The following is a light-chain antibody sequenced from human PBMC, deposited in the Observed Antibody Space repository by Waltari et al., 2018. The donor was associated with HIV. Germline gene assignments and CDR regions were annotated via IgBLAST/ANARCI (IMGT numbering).Light chain of an antibody. J-gene: IGLJ2*01. V-gene: IGLV7-46*01. CDR3: LLSFNGVVV. CDR2: DTT. CDR1: TAAVTSGNC. Sequence: QAVVPQDPSLTVSPGGTVTLPCSSSTAAVTSGNCPYWFQRRPGQAPKTLIYDTTKRRSWTPARFSGSLLGGKAALTLSGAQFEDEADYFCLLSFNGVVVFGGGTTLTVL.